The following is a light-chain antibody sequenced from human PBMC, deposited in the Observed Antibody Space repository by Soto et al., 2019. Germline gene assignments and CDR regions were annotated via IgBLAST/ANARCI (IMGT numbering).Light chain of an antibody. V-gene: IGLV2-14*01. CDR2: EVS. CDR3: SSYTSSSTYV. Sequence: QSFLTQPASVSGSPGQSITISCTGTSSDVGGYNYVSWYQQHPDKAPKLMIYEVSNRPSGVSNRFSGSKSGNTASLTISGLQAEDEADYYCSSYTSSSTYVFGTGTKVTVL. J-gene: IGLJ1*01. CDR1: SSDVGGYNY.